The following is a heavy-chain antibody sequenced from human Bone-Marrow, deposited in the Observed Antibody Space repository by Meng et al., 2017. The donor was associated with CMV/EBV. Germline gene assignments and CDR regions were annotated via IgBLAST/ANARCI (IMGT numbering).Heavy chain of an antibody. Sequence: LRLSCTVSGGSISSGDYYWSWIRQPPGKGLEWIGYIYYSGSTYYNPSLKSRVTISVDTSKNQFSLKLSSVTAADTAVYYCAILRSAVGTFDWGQGTLVTVSS. CDR2: IYYSGST. CDR3: AILRSAVGTFD. J-gene: IGHJ4*02. V-gene: IGHV4-30-4*08. CDR1: GGSISSGDYY. D-gene: IGHD6-19*01.